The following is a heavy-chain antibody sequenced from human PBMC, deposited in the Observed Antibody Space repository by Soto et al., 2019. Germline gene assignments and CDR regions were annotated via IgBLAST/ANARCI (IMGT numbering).Heavy chain of an antibody. D-gene: IGHD4-4*01. V-gene: IGHV4-30-2*01. Sequence: SETLSLTCAVSGGSISSGGYSWSWIRQPPGKGLEWIGYIYHSGSTSYNPSLKSRVTISVDRSKNQFSLKLSSVTAADTAVYYCARTYSNSDYYYYGMDVWGQGTTVTVS. J-gene: IGHJ6*02. CDR2: IYHSGST. CDR3: ARTYSNSDYYYYGMDV. CDR1: GGSISSGGYS.